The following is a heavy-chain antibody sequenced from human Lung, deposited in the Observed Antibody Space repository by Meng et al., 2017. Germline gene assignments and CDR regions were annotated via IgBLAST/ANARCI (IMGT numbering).Heavy chain of an antibody. CDR2: INHSGST. V-gene: IGHV4-34*01. J-gene: IGHJ4*02. Sequence: QVQLQQWGAGLLKPSETLSLTCVVSVGSLSDYYWSWIRQPPGKGLEWIGEINHSGSTNYNPSLESRATISVDTSQNNLSLKLSLVTAADSAVYYCARGPTTMAHDFDYWGQGTLVTVSS. CDR1: VGSLSDYY. CDR3: ARGPTTMAHDFDY. D-gene: IGHD4-11*01.